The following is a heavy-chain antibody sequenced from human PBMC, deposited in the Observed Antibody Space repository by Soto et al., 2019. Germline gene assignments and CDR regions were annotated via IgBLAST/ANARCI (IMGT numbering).Heavy chain of an antibody. CDR2: ISYDGSNK. V-gene: IGHV3-30*18. D-gene: IGHD3-3*01. Sequence: EGSLRRSCAASGFTFSSYGMHWVRQAPGKGLEWVAVISYDGSNKYYVDSVKGRFTISRDNSKNTLYLQMNSLRAEDTAVYYCAKDGLRFLEWLSYFVYWGQGTLVTVSS. J-gene: IGHJ4*02. CDR3: AKDGLRFLEWLSYFVY. CDR1: GFTFSSYG.